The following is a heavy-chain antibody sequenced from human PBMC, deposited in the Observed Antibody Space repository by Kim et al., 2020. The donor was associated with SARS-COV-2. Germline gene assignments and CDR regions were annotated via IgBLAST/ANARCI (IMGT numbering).Heavy chain of an antibody. Sequence: KFQGRVTITADESTSTAYMELSSLRSEDTAVYYCARDKLKQQLVHWYFDPWGRGTLVTVSS. D-gene: IGHD6-13*01. J-gene: IGHJ2*01. CDR3: ARDKLKQQLVHWYFDP. V-gene: IGHV1-69*01.